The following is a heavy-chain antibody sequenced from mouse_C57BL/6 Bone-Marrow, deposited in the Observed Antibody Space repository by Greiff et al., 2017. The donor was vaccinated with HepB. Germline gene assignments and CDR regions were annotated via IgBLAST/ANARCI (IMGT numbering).Heavy chain of an antibody. CDR3: ARGGDDGYL. V-gene: IGHV3-6*01. D-gene: IGHD2-3*01. CDR1: GYSITSGYY. J-gene: IGHJ3*01. Sequence: EVQLVESGPGLVKPSQSLSLTCSVTGYSITSGYYWNWIRQFPGNKLEWMGYISYDGSNNYNPSLKNRISITRDTSKNQFFLKLNSVTTEDTATYYCARGGDDGYLWGQGTLVTVSA. CDR2: ISYDGSN.